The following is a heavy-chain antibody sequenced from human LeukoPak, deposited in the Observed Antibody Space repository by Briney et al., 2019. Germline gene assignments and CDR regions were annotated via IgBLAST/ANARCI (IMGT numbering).Heavy chain of an antibody. CDR1: GFIFRDHA. Sequence: PGRSLRLSCTASGFIFRDHAMSWFREAPGKGLEWVGFIRTRTYSETTEHAASVKGRFTISKDDSNDIAYLQMNSLKTEDTAVYYCSRNSVTLTGWPFDVWGQGTMVTVSS. CDR2: IRTRTYSETT. V-gene: IGHV3-49*03. D-gene: IGHD5/OR15-5a*01. J-gene: IGHJ3*01. CDR3: SRNSVTLTGWPFDV.